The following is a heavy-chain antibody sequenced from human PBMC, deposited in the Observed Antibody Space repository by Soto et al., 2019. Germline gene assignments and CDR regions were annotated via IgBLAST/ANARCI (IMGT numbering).Heavy chain of an antibody. CDR3: VGESLAIRKNNWFDP. J-gene: IGHJ5*02. CDR2: IFYLGSS. CDR1: GDSIISSDFY. V-gene: IGHV4-39*02. Sequence: PSETLSLTCTVSGDSIISSDFYWGWVRQPPGKGLEWIGSIFYLGSSYYNPSLKSRVTMSFDTSKNQFSLKLRSVTAADTAVYFFVGESLAIRKNNWFDPWGQGLMVTV. D-gene: IGHD3-3*02.